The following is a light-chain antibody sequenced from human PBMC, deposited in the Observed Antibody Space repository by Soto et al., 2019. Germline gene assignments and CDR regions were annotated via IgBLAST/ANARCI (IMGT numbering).Light chain of an antibody. CDR3: NSYTSSSTYV. CDR1: TKEVGRFYY. J-gene: IGLJ1*01. V-gene: IGLV2-14*01. Sequence: VLNQPAPRSGAPGQELTPPSTGNTKEVGRFYYVSWYQQHPGKAPKLIIYDVSNRPSGVSNRFSGSKSGNAASLTISGLQAEDEADYYCNSYTSSSTYVFGTGTKVTVL. CDR2: DVS.